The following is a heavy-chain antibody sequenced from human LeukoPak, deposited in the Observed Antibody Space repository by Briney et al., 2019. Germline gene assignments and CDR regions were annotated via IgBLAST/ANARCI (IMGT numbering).Heavy chain of an antibody. CDR3: ARLEPLYCSSTGCYVY. CDR1: GYTFTSYG. Sequence: ASVKVSCKASGYTFTSYGISWVRQAPGQGLEWMEWISAYNGNTNYAQKLQGGVTMTTDTSTSTAYMELRSLRSDDTAVYYCARLEPLYCSSTGCYVYWGQGTLVTVSS. D-gene: IGHD2-2*01. CDR2: ISAYNGNT. V-gene: IGHV1-18*01. J-gene: IGHJ4*02.